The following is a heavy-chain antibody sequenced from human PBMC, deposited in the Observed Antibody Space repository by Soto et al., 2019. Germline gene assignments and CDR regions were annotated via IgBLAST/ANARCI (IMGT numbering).Heavy chain of an antibody. D-gene: IGHD2-2*01. CDR3: TTDFVVVPAAQHYYGMDV. V-gene: IGHV3-15*01. CDR2: IKSKTDGGTT. Sequence: GGSLRLSCAASGFTFSNAWMSWVRQAPGKGLEWVGRIKSKTDGGTTDYAAPVKGRFTISRDDSKNTLYLQMNSLKTEDTAVYYCTTDFVVVPAAQHYYGMDVWGQGTTVTVSS. J-gene: IGHJ6*02. CDR1: GFTFSNAW.